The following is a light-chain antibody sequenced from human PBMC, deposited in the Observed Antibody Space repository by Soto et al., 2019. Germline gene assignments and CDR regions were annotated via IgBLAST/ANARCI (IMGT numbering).Light chain of an antibody. V-gene: IGLV2-14*03. CDR2: DVT. J-gene: IGLJ2*01. Sequence: QSALTQPASVSRSPGRSVTISCTGTSTDVGDFNYVSWYQHLPGRAPKLIIYDVTNRPSGISYRFSASKSGRTASLTISGLQAEDEANYYCSSYSSSTTHVVFGGGTQLTFL. CDR1: STDVGDFNY. CDR3: SSYSSSTTHVV.